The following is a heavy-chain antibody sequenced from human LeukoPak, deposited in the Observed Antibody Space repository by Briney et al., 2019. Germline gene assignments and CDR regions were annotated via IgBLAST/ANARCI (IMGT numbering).Heavy chain of an antibody. CDR2: IIDSGNSI. Sequence: GGSLRLSCAASGFTFSSCAMSWVRQAPGKGLEWFSTIIDSGNSIYYADSAEGRFTISRDNSKNTLYLQMNSLRAGDTAVYYCAKDPIFSGSYGVFDYWGLGTLVTVSS. V-gene: IGHV3-23*01. D-gene: IGHD1-26*01. CDR1: GFTFSSCA. CDR3: AKDPIFSGSYGVFDY. J-gene: IGHJ4*02.